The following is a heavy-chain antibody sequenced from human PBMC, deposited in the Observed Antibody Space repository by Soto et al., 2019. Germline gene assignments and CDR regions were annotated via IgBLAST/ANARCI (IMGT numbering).Heavy chain of an antibody. CDR2: IHYTGST. J-gene: IGHJ4*02. CDR1: RGSIKYSY. D-gene: IGHD2-15*01. CDR3: VKVAGGGLFDY. Sequence: SETLSLTCTVSRGSIKYSYWTWIRQPPGKRLEWIGYIHYTGSTNYNPSLRGRVTMSVDTSKNQFSLKLTSVTAADTAVYYCVKVAGGGLFDYWGPGNLVTVSS. V-gene: IGHV4-59*01.